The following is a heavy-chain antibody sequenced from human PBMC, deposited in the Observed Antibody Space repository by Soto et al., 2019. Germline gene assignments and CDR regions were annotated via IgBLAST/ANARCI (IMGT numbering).Heavy chain of an antibody. J-gene: IGHJ6*02. CDR3: AKGGYSYGDFYYGMDV. Sequence: EAQLVESGGGLVQPDRSLRLSCAASGFTFDDYAMHWVRQAPGKGLEWVSGISWNGGSKGYADSVKGRFTISRDNSKKSLYLHINSLRGEDTALYYCAKGGYSYGDFYYGMDVWGQGTMVTVSS. CDR1: GFTFDDYA. V-gene: IGHV3-9*01. D-gene: IGHD5-18*01. CDR2: ISWNGGSK.